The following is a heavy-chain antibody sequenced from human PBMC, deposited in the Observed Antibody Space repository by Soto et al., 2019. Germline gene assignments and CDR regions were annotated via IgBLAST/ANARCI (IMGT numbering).Heavy chain of an antibody. Sequence: EVQLVESGGGLVQPGGSLRLSCAASGFTFSSFWMTWVRQAPGKGLEWVANMKQDGSETYYVDSVKGRFTISRDNAKNSVYLQMNSLRAEDTAVYYCAREVGATYWGQGTLVTVSS. CDR3: AREVGATY. CDR1: GFTFSSFW. CDR2: MKQDGSET. J-gene: IGHJ4*02. V-gene: IGHV3-7*01. D-gene: IGHD1-26*01.